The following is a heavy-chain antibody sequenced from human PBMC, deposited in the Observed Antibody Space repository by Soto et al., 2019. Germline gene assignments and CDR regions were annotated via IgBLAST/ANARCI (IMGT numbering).Heavy chain of an antibody. Sequence: GGSLRLSCAASGFTFSSYSMNRVRQAPGKGLEWVSSISSSSSYIYYADSVKGRFTISRDNAKNSLYLQMNSLRAEDTAVYYCARDSSSTSNYYYGMDVWGQGTTVTVSS. CDR3: ARDSSSTSNYYYGMDV. J-gene: IGHJ6*02. CDR2: ISSSSSYI. CDR1: GFTFSSYS. V-gene: IGHV3-21*01. D-gene: IGHD6-6*01.